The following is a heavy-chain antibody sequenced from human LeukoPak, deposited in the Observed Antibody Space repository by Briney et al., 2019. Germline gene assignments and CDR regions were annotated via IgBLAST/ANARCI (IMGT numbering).Heavy chain of an antibody. J-gene: IGHJ4*02. V-gene: IGHV4-59*01. D-gene: IGHD3-3*01. CDR2: IYYSGST. CDR1: GGSISSYY. CDR3: ARGGSNYDFWSGYSDY. Sequence: SETLSLTCTVSGGSISSYYWSWIRQPPGKGLERIGYIYYSGSTNYNPSLKSRVTISVDTSKNQFSLKLSSVTAADTAVYYCARGGSNYDFWSGYSDYRGQGTLVTVSS.